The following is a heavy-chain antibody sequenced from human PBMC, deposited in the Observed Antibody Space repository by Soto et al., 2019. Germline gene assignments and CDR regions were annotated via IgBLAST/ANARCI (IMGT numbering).Heavy chain of an antibody. CDR1: GDSVSIYSGA. V-gene: IGHV6-1*01. D-gene: IGHD7-27*01. J-gene: IGHJ4*02. Sequence: PSQTLSLTCVISGDSVSIYSGAWNWFRQSPSRGLEWLGRTYYRSKWYYDYAESVKSRIIISVDTSKNSLFLQMNNLTVEDTAVYYCAKENWANPDSWGQGTLVSVSS. CDR3: AKENWANPDS. CDR2: TYYRSKWYY.